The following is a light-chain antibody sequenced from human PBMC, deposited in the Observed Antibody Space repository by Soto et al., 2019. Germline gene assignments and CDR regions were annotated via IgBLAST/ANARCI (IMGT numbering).Light chain of an antibody. Sequence: EKLMSQSPATLSVSPGESVTLSCRASQNIHNHMSWFLQKPGQTPRLLIYDAIIRAADVPARFSGSWSGTEFTRTINSLQSEDFVVYLCQQYDAWPLTFGGGTKVQIK. CDR2: DAI. CDR1: QNIHNH. V-gene: IGKV3-15*01. CDR3: QQYDAWPLT. J-gene: IGKJ4*01.